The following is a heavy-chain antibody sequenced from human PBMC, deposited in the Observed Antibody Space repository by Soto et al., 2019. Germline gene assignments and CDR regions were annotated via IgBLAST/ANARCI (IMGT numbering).Heavy chain of an antibody. CDR1: GFTFSSYW. Sequence: GGSLRLSCAASGFTFSSYWMSWVRQAPGKGLEWVAKIKQDGSEKYYEDSVKGRFTISRDNAKNSLYLQMNSLRAEDTAVYFWARATSGRDAFDIWGQGRMVTVSS. CDR2: IKQDGSEK. D-gene: IGHD3-10*01. CDR3: ARATSGRDAFDI. V-gene: IGHV3-7*03. J-gene: IGHJ3*02.